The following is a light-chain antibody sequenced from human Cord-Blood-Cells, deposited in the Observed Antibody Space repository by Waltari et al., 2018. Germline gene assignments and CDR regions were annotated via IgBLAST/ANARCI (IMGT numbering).Light chain of an antibody. J-gene: IGKJ5*01. Sequence: DIVMTQSPDSLAVSLGERATINCKSSQSVLYSSNNKNYLAWYQQKPGQPPKLLIYWATTRESGVPDRFSGSGSWTDFTLPISSLQAEDVAVYYCQQYYSTPDTFGQGTRLEIK. CDR1: QSVLYSSNNKNY. CDR2: WAT. CDR3: QQYYSTPDT. V-gene: IGKV4-1*01.